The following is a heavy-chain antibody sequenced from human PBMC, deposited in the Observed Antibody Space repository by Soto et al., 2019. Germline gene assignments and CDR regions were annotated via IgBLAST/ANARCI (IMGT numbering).Heavy chain of an antibody. J-gene: IGHJ4*02. CDR2: ISSNGGST. Sequence: GSLRLSCAASGFTFSSYAMHWVRQAPGKGLEYVSAISSNGGSTYYANSVKGRFTISRDNSKNTLYLQMGSLRAEDMAVYYCARATNYDILTGYYKYWGQGTLVTVSS. D-gene: IGHD3-9*01. CDR3: ARATNYDILTGYYKY. CDR1: GFTFSSYA. V-gene: IGHV3-64*01.